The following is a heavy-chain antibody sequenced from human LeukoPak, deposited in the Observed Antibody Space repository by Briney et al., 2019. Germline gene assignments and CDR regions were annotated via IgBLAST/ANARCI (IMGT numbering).Heavy chain of an antibody. CDR1: GYSFTNYW. CDR2: IHPGDSNT. V-gene: IGHV5-51*01. Sequence: GESLKISCQGSGYSFTNYWIVWVRQMPGQGLEYMGIIHPGDSNTKYSPSFEGQVIISVDKSISTAYLQWSSLKASDSAIYYCARRRGDTVAGPDYWGQGTLVTVSS. D-gene: IGHD6-19*01. J-gene: IGHJ4*02. CDR3: ARRRGDTVAGPDY.